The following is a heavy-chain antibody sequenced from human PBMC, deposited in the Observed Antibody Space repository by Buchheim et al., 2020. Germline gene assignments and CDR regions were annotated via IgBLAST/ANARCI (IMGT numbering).Heavy chain of an antibody. J-gene: IGHJ5*02. D-gene: IGHD2-15*01. CDR2: IIPILGIA. CDR1: GYTFTSYD. V-gene: IGHV1-69*09. CDR3: ARDLGYCSGGSCYSRNWFDP. Sequence: QVQLVQSGAEVKKPGASVKVSCKASGYTFTSYDISWVRQAPGQGLEWMGRIIPILGIANYAQKFQGRVTITADKSTSTAYMELSSLRSEDTAVYYCARDLGYCSGGSCYSRNWFDPWGQGTL.